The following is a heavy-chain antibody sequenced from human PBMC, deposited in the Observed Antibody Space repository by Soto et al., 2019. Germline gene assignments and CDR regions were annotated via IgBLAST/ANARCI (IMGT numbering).Heavy chain of an antibody. J-gene: IGHJ4*02. CDR1: GFTFSSYG. V-gene: IGHV3-33*01. CDR3: ARADDSSRAGVVDY. CDR2: IWYDGSNK. Sequence: QVQLVESGGGVVQPGRCLRLSCAASGFTFSSYGMHWVLQAPGKGLEWVAVIWYDGSNKYYADSVKGRFTISRDNSKNALYLQMNSLRAEATAVYSCARADDSSRAGVVDYWGQGNLVTVSS. D-gene: IGHD3-22*01.